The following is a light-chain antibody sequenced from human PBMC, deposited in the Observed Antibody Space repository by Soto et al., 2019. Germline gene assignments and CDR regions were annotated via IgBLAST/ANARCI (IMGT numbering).Light chain of an antibody. V-gene: IGLV2-11*01. J-gene: IGLJ3*02. CDR1: SSDVGDYNY. Sequence: QSALTQPRSVSGSPGQSVTISCTGTSSDVGDYNYVYWYQQQPGKAPKLMIYDVSERPSGVPDRFSGSKSGNTASLTISGLQAEDEADYYCCSYAGSYTWVFGGGTKLTVL. CDR2: DVS. CDR3: CSYAGSYTWV.